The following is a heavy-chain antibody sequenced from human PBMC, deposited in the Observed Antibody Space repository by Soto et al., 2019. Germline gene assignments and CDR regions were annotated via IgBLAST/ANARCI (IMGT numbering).Heavy chain of an antibody. Sequence: QVQLVQSGAEVKKPGASVKVSCKASGYTFTGYYMHWVRQAPGQGLEWMGWINPNSGGTNYAQKLQGWVTMTRDTSISTAYMELSRLRSDDTAVYYCARGESGRYLGFPPVRYYYGMDVWGQGTTVTVSS. CDR1: GYTFTGYY. D-gene: IGHD1-26*01. V-gene: IGHV1-2*04. CDR2: INPNSGGT. J-gene: IGHJ6*02. CDR3: ARGESGRYLGFPPVRYYYGMDV.